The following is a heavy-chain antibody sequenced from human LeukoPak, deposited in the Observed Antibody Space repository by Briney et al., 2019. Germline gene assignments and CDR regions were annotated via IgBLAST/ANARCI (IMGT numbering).Heavy chain of an antibody. CDR2: IYYSGST. V-gene: IGHV4-59*01. CDR1: GGSIRSYY. Sequence: SETLSLTCTVSGGSIRSYYWSWIRQPPGKGLEWIGYIYYSGSTNYNPSLKSRVTISVDTSKNQFSLKLSSVTAADTAVYYCASRGWNGFFDYWGQGTLVTVSS. D-gene: IGHD1-1*01. J-gene: IGHJ4*02. CDR3: ASRGWNGFFDY.